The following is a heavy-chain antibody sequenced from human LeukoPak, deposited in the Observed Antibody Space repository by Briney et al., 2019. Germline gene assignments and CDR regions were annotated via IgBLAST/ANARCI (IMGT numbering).Heavy chain of an antibody. CDR3: ARDGGYGVSYMDV. Sequence: ASVKVSCKASGYTFTGYYMHWVRQAPGQGLEWMGWINPNSGGTNYAQKFQGRVTMTRDTSTSTAYMELSSLRSEDTAVYYCARDGGYGVSYMDVWGKGTTVTVSS. J-gene: IGHJ6*03. CDR1: GYTFTGYY. CDR2: INPNSGGT. D-gene: IGHD4-17*01. V-gene: IGHV1-2*02.